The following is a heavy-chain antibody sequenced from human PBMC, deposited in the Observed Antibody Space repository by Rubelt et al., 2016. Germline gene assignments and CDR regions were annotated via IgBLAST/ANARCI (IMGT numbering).Heavy chain of an antibody. CDR2: ISSDSRTV. J-gene: IGHJ2*01. Sequence: GSLRLSCAASGFTFSSYSMNWVRKAPGKGLEWVSYISSDSRTVYYAASVKGRFTISRDNSKNTLYLQVDSLRAEDTAAYYCARVPGRLAPSWYFDLWGRGTLVTVSS. CDR3: ARVPGRLAPSWYFDL. V-gene: IGHV3-48*01. D-gene: IGHD3-10*01. CDR1: GFTFSSYS.